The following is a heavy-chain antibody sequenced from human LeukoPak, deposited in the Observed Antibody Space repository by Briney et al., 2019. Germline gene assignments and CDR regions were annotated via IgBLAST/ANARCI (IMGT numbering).Heavy chain of an antibody. D-gene: IGHD1-26*01. CDR2: IYTSGST. V-gene: IGHV4-61*02. CDR3: ASNYGIVGAKNAFDI. J-gene: IGHJ3*02. CDR1: GGSISSGSYY. Sequence: SQTLSLTCTVSGGSISSGSYYWSWVRQPAGKGLEWIGRIYTSGSTNYNPSLKSRATISVDTSKNQFSLKLSSVTAADTAVYYCASNYGIVGAKNAFDIWGQGTMVTVSS.